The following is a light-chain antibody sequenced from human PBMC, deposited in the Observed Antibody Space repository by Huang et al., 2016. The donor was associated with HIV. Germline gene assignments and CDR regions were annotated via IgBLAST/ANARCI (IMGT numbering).Light chain of an antibody. J-gene: IGKJ2*01. V-gene: IGKV1-9*01. Sequence: IQLTQSPSSLSASVGASVTITCRASQDISSFLAWYQQKPGQAPKLLIYAASTLQSGVPSRFSGSGSGPDFTLTISSLQPEDFAIYYCQQLKSYPYTFGQGTKLEIK. CDR2: AAS. CDR3: QQLKSYPYT. CDR1: QDISSF.